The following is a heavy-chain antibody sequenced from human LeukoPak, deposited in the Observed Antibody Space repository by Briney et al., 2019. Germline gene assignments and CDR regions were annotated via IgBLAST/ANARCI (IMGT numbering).Heavy chain of an antibody. CDR3: VKSTRAVMAMMDV. D-gene: IGHD3-16*01. V-gene: IGHV3-21*01. CDR2: ISTRSSYI. Sequence: GGTLRLSCAASGFTLSNYGMSWVRQAPGKGLEWVSSISTRSSYIYHADSVKGRFTISRDNAKNSLFLQMNSLRAEDTAVYFCVKSTRAVMAMMDVWGKGTTVTVSS. CDR1: GFTLSNYG. J-gene: IGHJ6*04.